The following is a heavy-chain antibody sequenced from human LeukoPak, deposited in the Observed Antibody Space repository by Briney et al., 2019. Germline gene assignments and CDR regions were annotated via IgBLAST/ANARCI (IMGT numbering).Heavy chain of an antibody. V-gene: IGHV3-23*01. CDR2: VSGSGGST. CDR1: GFTFSSYV. CDR3: AKAREAYCSGGSCYEFDY. J-gene: IGHJ4*02. D-gene: IGHD2-15*01. Sequence: GGSLRLSCAVSGFTFSSYVMSWVRQAPGKGLEWVSGVSGSGGSTYYADSVKGRFTISRDNSKNTLYLQMNSLRAEDTAVYYCAKAREAYCSGGSCYEFDYWGQGTLVTVSS.